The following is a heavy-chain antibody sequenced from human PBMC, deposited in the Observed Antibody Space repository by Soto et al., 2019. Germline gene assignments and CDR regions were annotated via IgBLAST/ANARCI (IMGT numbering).Heavy chain of an antibody. CDR3: ARDPSPYSQFFQH. D-gene: IGHD4-4*01. Sequence: GSLRLSCAASGFPFSNYAIHWVRQAPGKGLEWVAVISYDGRNKDYSESVKGRFTISRDDSENTMYLQMNNLRPDDTAVYYCARDPSPYSQFFQHWGRGTLVTVSS. J-gene: IGHJ1*01. V-gene: IGHV3-30-3*01. CDR1: GFPFSNYA. CDR2: ISYDGRNK.